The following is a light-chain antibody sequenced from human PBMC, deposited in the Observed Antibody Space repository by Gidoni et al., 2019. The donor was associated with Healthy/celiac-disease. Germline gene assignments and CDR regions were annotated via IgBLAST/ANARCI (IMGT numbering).Light chain of an antibody. CDR2: SNN. J-gene: IGLJ3*02. V-gene: IGLV1-44*01. Sequence: QSVLTQPPTASGTPGQRVTSSCSGSSSNIGSNTVNWYQQLPGTAPKLRIYSNNQRPSGGPDRFSCSKSGTSSSLAISGLQSEDEADYYCAAWDDSLNGRVFGGGTKLTVL. CDR1: SSNIGSNT. CDR3: AAWDDSLNGRV.